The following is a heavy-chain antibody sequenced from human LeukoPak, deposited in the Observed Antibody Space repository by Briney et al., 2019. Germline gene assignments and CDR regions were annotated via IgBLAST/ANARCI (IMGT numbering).Heavy chain of an antibody. CDR3: AKLLFHFDSSGFGIDY. V-gene: IGHV3-30*18. D-gene: IGHD3-22*01. CDR2: ISYDGNRK. Sequence: GGSLRLSCAASGFTFNNYGVRWVRQAPGKGLEWVAFISYDGNRKYYADTVKGRFTISRDNSKNTLYLQMNSLRPEDTAVYYCAKLLFHFDSSGFGIDYWGQGTLVTVSS. CDR1: GFTFNNYG. J-gene: IGHJ4*02.